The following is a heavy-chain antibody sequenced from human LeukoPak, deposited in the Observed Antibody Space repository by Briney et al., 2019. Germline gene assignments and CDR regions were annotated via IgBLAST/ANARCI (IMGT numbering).Heavy chain of an antibody. CDR3: ARVGYDILTGYLNGLDY. J-gene: IGHJ4*02. CDR2: IYHSGST. D-gene: IGHD3-9*01. Sequence: SGTLSLTCAVSDGSISSSNWWSWVRQPPGKGLERIGEIYHSGSTNYNPSLKSRVTISVDKSKNQFSLKLSSVTAADTAVYYCARVGYDILTGYLNGLDYWGQGTLVTVSS. CDR1: DGSISSSNW. V-gene: IGHV4-4*02.